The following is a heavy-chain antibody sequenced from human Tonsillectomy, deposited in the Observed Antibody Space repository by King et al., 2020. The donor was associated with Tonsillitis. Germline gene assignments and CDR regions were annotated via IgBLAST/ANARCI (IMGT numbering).Heavy chain of an antibody. V-gene: IGHV3-13*01. CDR2: IGTAGDT. Sequence: VQLVESGGGLVQPGGSLRLSCAASGFTFSSYDMHWVRQATGKGLEWVSAIGTAGDTYYPGSVKGRFTISRENAKNSLYLQMNSLRAGDTAVYYGARDGGGWGIDYWGQGTLVTVSS. D-gene: IGHD3-16*01. J-gene: IGHJ4*02. CDR1: GFTFSSYD. CDR3: ARDGGGWGIDY.